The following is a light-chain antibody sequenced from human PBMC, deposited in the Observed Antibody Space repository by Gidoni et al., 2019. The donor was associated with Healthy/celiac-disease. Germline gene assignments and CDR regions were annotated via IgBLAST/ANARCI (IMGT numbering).Light chain of an antibody. CDR1: QSISSY. Sequence: DIQMTQSPSSLSASVGDRVTITCRASQSISSYLNWYQQKPGKAPKLLIYAASSLQSGVPSRFSGSGSGTDFTHTISSLQPEDFATYYCQQSYSTHTTFGPGTKVDIK. CDR2: AAS. CDR3: QQSYSTHTT. V-gene: IGKV1-39*01. J-gene: IGKJ3*01.